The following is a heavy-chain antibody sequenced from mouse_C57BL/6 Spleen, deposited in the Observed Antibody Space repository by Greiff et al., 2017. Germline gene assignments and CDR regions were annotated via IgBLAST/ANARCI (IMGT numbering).Heavy chain of an antibody. CDR1: GYSFTSIY. CDR3: ARGGGSSSFAY. CDR2: IYPGSGNT. Sequence: VQLQQSGPELVKPGAPVKISCKASGYSFTSIYIHWVKQRPGQGLEWIGWIYPGSGNTKYNEKFKGKATLTADTASSTAYMQLSSLTSEDSAVYYCARGGGSSSFAYWGQGTLVTVSA. D-gene: IGHD1-1*01. J-gene: IGHJ3*01. V-gene: IGHV1-66*01.